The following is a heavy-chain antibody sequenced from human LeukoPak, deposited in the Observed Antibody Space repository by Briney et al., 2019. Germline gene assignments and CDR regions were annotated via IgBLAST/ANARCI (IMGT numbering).Heavy chain of an antibody. V-gene: IGHV5-51*01. CDR1: GYSFTSYW. CDR3: ARHGPAAGSYYYYYYYMDV. Sequence: GESLKISCKGSGYSFTSYWIGWVRQMPGKGLEWMGIIYPGDSGTRYSPSFQGQVTISAVKSISTAYLQWSSLKASDTAMYYCARHGPAAGSYYYYYYYMDVWGKGTTVTVSS. CDR2: IYPGDSGT. D-gene: IGHD6-13*01. J-gene: IGHJ6*03.